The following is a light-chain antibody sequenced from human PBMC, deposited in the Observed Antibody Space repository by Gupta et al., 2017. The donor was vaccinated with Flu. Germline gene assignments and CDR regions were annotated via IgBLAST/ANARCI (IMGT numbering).Light chain of an antibody. V-gene: IGKV3-15*01. J-gene: IGKJ4*01. Sequence: EIVITQSPATPSVSPGERATLSCRASQSVSSNFAWYQQKPGQAPRLLIYGASTRATGIPARFSGSGYGTEFTLTISSRQSEDFAVYYCQLYNNWPPVTFGGGTKLEIK. CDR3: QLYNNWPPVT. CDR1: QSVSSN. CDR2: GAS.